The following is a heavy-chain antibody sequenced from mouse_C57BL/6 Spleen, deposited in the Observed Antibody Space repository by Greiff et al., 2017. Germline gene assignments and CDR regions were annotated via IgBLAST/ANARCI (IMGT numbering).Heavy chain of an antibody. Sequence: DVHLVESGEGLVKPGGSLKLSCAASGFTFSSYAMSWVRQTPEKRLEWVAYISSGGDYIYYADTVKGRFTISRDNARNTLYLQMSSLKSEDTAMYYCTRDPPLTAMDYWGQGTSVTVSS. V-gene: IGHV5-9-1*02. CDR1: GFTFSSYA. J-gene: IGHJ4*01. CDR2: ISSGGDYI. D-gene: IGHD4-1*01. CDR3: TRDPPLTAMDY.